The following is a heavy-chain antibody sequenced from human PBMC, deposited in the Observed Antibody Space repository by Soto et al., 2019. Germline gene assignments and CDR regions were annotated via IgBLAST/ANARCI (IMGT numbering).Heavy chain of an antibody. D-gene: IGHD3-10*01. Sequence: GASVKVSCKASGYTFTSYYMHWVRQAPGQGLEWMGIINPSGGSTNYAHKFQGRVTMTRDTSTSTLYMKLSSLRSEDTAVYYCARGLLLWFGESPRQFDYWGQGTLVTVSS. J-gene: IGHJ4*02. CDR2: INPSGGST. CDR3: ARGLLLWFGESPRQFDY. V-gene: IGHV1-46*01. CDR1: GYTFTSYY.